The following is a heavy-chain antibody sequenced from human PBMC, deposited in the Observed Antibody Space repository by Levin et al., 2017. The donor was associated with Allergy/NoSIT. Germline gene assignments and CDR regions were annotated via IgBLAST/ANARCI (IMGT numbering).Heavy chain of an antibody. CDR3: AKVTNYDSSGYRFYYYYYGMDV. V-gene: IGHV3-30*18. D-gene: IGHD3-22*01. J-gene: IGHJ6*02. Sequence: GGSLRLSCAASGFTFSSYGMHWVRQAPGKGLEWVAVIAYDGRNKYYADSVKGRFTISRDNSKNTLYLQMNSLRAEDTGVYYCAKVTNYDSSGYRFYYYYYGMDVWGQGTTVTVSS. CDR1: GFTFSSYG. CDR2: IAYDGRNK.